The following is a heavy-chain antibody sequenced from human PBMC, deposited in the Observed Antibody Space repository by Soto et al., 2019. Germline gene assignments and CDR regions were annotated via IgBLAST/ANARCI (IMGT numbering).Heavy chain of an antibody. CDR2: IIPIFGTA. J-gene: IGHJ2*01. D-gene: IGHD3-16*02. CDR3: ARGSDYVWGSYRYSRAWYFDL. V-gene: IGHV1-69*01. Sequence: QVQLVQSGAEVKKPGSSVKVSCKAPGGTFSSYAISWVRQAPGQGLEWMGGIIPIFGTANYAQKFQGRVTITADESTSTAYMELSSLRSEDTAVYYCARGSDYVWGSYRYSRAWYFDLWGRGTLVTVSS. CDR1: GGTFSSYA.